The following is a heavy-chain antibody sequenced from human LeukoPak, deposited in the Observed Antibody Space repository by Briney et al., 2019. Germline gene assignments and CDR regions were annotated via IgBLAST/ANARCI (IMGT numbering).Heavy chain of an antibody. CDR2: INLNSGGT. V-gene: IGHV1-2*02. Sequence: ASVKVSCRASGYTFTGYYMHWVRQAPGQGLEWMGWINLNSGGTNYAQKFQGRVTMTRDTSISTAYMELSRLRSDDTAVYYCARGGWSSSWYAYYYMDVWGKGTTVTVSS. D-gene: IGHD6-13*01. J-gene: IGHJ6*03. CDR3: ARGGWSSSWYAYYYMDV. CDR1: GYTFTGYY.